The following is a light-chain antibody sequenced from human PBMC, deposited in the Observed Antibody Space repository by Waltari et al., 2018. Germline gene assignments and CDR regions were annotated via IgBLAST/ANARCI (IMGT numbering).Light chain of an antibody. CDR2: KAS. CDR1: QTVETW. J-gene: IGKJ1*01. Sequence: DIQMTPSPSSVSSSVGVTVTITCRASQTVETWLAWYQQKPGRPPKFLIHKASTLETGVPSRFRGSGSGTEFTLTINGLQVDDFATYYCQQYNFDPWTFGQGTRVEIK. CDR3: QQYNFDPWT. V-gene: IGKV1-5*03.